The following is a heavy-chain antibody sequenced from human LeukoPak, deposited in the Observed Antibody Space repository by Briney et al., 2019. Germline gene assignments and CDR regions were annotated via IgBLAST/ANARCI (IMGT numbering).Heavy chain of an antibody. J-gene: IGHJ4*02. Sequence: GGSLRLSSAASGFTFSSYGMHGVRRAPAGGVGWGVGISYDRCNEFYADTVKGRFSIARDNSQNTLDLQMNRLRAEDTALYYCVKQGWEDGAPHFDCWGQGTLVTVSS. D-gene: IGHD4-17*01. CDR1: GFTFSSYG. CDR2: ISYDRCNE. CDR3: VKQGWEDGAPHFDC. V-gene: IGHV3-30*18.